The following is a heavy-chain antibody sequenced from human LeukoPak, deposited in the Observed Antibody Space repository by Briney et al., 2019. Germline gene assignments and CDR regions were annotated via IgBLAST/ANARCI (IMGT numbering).Heavy chain of an antibody. J-gene: IGHJ4*02. CDR2: IYYSGST. Sequence: PSETLSLTCTVSGGSISSDDYYWSWIRQPPGKGLEWIGYIYYSGSTYYNPSLKSRVTISVDTSKNQFSLKLSSVTAADTAVYYCARSFVVPAAIFDYWGQGTLVTVSS. D-gene: IGHD2-2*01. CDR3: ARSFVVPAAIFDY. CDR1: GGSISSDDYY. V-gene: IGHV4-30-4*08.